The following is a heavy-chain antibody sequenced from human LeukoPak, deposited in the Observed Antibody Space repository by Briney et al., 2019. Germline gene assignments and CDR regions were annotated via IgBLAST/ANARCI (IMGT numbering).Heavy chain of an antibody. V-gene: IGHV3-53*01. CDR2: IYSGGSP. CDR3: SRRLECGTRCSATRGLDV. CDR1: GFTDRSNF. J-gene: IGHJ6*02. Sequence: GGSLSLSCAPSGFTDRSNFMSWVRQAPGKGLEWVSVIYSGGSPYYPDSVQGRFTISRGNSKDTLYLQMNRLKAEDTAVYYCSRRLECGTRCSATRGLDVWGQGTTVSVSS. D-gene: IGHD2-2*01.